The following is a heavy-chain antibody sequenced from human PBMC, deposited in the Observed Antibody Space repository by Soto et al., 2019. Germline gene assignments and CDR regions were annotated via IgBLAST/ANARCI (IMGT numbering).Heavy chain of an antibody. D-gene: IGHD1-20*01. CDR1: GYRLDAAW. Sequence: PGESLKISCKGVGYRLDAAWIGWVRQMPGKGLEWMGIIKPGGSDLRYSPSFRGQVTISADAAVDTAYLQWDSLKASDXAMNXRARQINSICDFWGQGTLVTVSS. CDR2: IKPGGSDL. CDR3: ARQINSICDF. J-gene: IGHJ4*02. V-gene: IGHV5-51*01.